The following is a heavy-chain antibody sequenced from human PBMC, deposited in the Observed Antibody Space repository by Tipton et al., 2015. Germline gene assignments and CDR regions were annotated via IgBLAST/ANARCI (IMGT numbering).Heavy chain of an antibody. V-gene: IGHV3-7*01. Sequence: SLRLSCAASGFTFSNYWMSWVRQAPGKGLEWVANFNQDGSEKDYVDSVKGRFIISRDNAKNSLYLQMNSLRAEDTAVYYCARSYFSRGLYDYWGQGTLVTVSS. J-gene: IGHJ4*02. CDR2: FNQDGSEK. CDR3: ARSYFSRGLYDY. D-gene: IGHD3-16*01. CDR1: GFTFSNYW.